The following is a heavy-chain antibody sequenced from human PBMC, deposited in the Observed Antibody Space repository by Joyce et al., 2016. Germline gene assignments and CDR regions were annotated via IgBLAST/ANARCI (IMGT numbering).Heavy chain of an antibody. CDR2: RSGRGDYI. J-gene: IGHJ4*02. CDR1: GFTFSYFA. CDR3: ARDWQADN. Sequence: EVQLLESGGGLVQPGVSLRLSCVVSGFTFSYFAMNWIRQDRGKGMECVSSRSGRGDYIKYADSVRGRFTISRDNSKNTVYLQMNDLRAEDTGVYFCARDWQADNWGQGTLVTVSS. V-gene: IGHV3-23*01.